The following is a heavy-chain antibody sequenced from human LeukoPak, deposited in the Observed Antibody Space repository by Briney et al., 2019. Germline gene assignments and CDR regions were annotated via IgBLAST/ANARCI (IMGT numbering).Heavy chain of an antibody. CDR3: AREVYCGGDCHTPAEYFQH. D-gene: IGHD2-21*01. CDR2: IYTSGST. CDR1: GGSISSGSYY. V-gene: IGHV4-61*02. J-gene: IGHJ1*01. Sequence: SETLSLTCTVSGGSISSGSYYWSWIRQPAGQGLEWIGRIYTSGSTNYNPSLKRLVTISVDTSKNQFSLKLSSVTAADTAVYYCAREVYCGGDCHTPAEYFQHWGQGTLVTVSS.